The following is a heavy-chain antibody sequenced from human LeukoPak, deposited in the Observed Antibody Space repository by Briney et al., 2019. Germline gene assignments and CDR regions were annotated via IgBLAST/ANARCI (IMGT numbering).Heavy chain of an antibody. D-gene: IGHD6-13*01. Sequence: GGSLRLSCAASGFTFSNYAMNWVRQAPGKGLEWVGRIKSRIDGETTHYTAPMKGRFTISRDDSENTLYLQMNSLKTEDTAVYYCTTGVATAAHDNYWGQGTLVTVSS. CDR1: GFTFSNYA. V-gene: IGHV3-15*06. J-gene: IGHJ4*02. CDR2: IKSRIDGETT. CDR3: TTGVATAAHDNY.